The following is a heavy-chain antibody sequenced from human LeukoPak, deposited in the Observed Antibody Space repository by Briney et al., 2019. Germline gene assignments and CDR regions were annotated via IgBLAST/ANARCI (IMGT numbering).Heavy chain of an antibody. CDR3: ATTGGQAVAGTSENYYYYGMDV. CDR1: GYTLTELS. Sequence: GASVKVSCTVSGYTLTELSIHSVRQAPGNRLEWLGGFDPEDGETIYAQKFQGRVTMTEDTSTDTAYMELSSLRSEDTAVYYCATTGGQAVAGTSENYYYYGMDVWGQGTTVTVSS. V-gene: IGHV1-24*01. J-gene: IGHJ6*02. D-gene: IGHD6-19*01. CDR2: FDPEDGET.